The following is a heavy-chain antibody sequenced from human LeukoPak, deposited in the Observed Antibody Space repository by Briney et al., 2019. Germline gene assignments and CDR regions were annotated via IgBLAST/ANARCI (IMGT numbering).Heavy chain of an antibody. CDR3: ATEVYYYYYMDV. V-gene: IGHV4-39*01. CDR2: IYYSGNT. J-gene: IGHJ6*03. CDR1: GGSISSSSYY. Sequence: SETLSLTCTVSGGSISSSSYYWDWIRQPPGKGLEWIGAIYYSGNTNYNPSLKSRVTISVDTSKNQFSLKLSSVTAADTAVYYCATEVYYYYYMDVWGKGTTVTVSS.